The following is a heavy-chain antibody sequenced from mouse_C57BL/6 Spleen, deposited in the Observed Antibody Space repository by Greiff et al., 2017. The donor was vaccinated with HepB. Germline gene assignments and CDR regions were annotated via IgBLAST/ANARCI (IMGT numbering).Heavy chain of an antibody. Sequence: QVQLKQPGAELVKPGASVKLSCKASGYTFTSYWMHWVKQRPGRGLEWIGRIDPNSGGTKYNEKFKSKATLTVDKPSSTAYMQLSSLTSEDSAIYYCARSTIYYGSSYGWYFDVWGTGTTVTVSS. D-gene: IGHD1-1*01. J-gene: IGHJ1*03. CDR3: ARSTIYYGSSYGWYFDV. V-gene: IGHV1-72*01. CDR1: GYTFTSYW. CDR2: IDPNSGGT.